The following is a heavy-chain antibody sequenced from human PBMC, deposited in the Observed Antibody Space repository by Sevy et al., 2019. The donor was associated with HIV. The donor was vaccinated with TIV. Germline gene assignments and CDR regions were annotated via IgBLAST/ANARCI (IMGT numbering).Heavy chain of an antibody. D-gene: IGHD6-19*01. CDR1: GFTFSSYG. CDR2: ISDSGGTT. J-gene: IGHJ4*02. CDR3: AKDSGWTHVY. Sequence: GGSLRLSCAASGFTFSSYGMSWVRQAPGKGLEWVAGISDSGGTTYYADSVKGRFTITRDNSKNTLSLQMNSLGAEDTAIYYCAKDSGWTHVYWGQGTLVTVSS. V-gene: IGHV3-23*01.